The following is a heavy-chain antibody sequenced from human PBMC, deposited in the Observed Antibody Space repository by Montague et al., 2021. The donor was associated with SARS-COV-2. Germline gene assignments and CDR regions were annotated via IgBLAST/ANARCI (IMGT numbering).Heavy chain of an antibody. Sequence: SLRLSCAASGFTFSSYSMNWVRQAPGKGLEWVSSISSGSSYIYYADSVKGRFTISRDNAKNSLYLQMNSLRAEDTAVYYCARVSRSSWYGGSLGEALDYWGQGTLVTVSS. CDR2: ISSGSSYI. D-gene: IGHD6-13*01. CDR3: ARVSRSSWYGGSLGEALDY. J-gene: IGHJ4*02. V-gene: IGHV3-21*01. CDR1: GFTFSSYS.